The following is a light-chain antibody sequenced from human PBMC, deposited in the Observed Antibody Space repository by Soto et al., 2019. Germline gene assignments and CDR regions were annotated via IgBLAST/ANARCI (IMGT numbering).Light chain of an antibody. CDR2: NNN. V-gene: IGLV1-44*01. J-gene: IGLJ1*01. Sequence: QSVLTQPPSASETPGQRVTISCSGSSSNIGSITVNWYQQLPGTAPKLLIYNNNQRPSGVPDRFSGSKSGTSASLAISGLQSEDEADYYCAAWDDSLSGGYVFGTGTKVTVL. CDR1: SSNIGSIT. CDR3: AAWDDSLSGGYV.